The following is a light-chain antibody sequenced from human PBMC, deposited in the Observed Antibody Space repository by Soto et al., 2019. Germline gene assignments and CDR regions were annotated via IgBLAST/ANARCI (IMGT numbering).Light chain of an antibody. V-gene: IGLV2-14*01. CDR2: EVS. Sequence: ALTQPASVSGSPGQSITISCTGTSSDVGGYNYVSWYQQHPGKAPKLMIYEVSNRPSGVSNRFSGSKSGNTASLTISGLQAEDEADYYCSSYTSSSTQVFGTGTRSPS. CDR1: SSDVGGYNY. J-gene: IGLJ1*01. CDR3: SSYTSSSTQV.